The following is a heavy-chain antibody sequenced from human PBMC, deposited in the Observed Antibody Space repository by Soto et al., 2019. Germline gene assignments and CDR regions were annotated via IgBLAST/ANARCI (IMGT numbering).Heavy chain of an antibody. CDR2: IYYSGST. J-gene: IGHJ4*02. Sequence: PSETLSLTCTVSGGSISSYYSSWIRQPPGKGLEWIGYIYYSGSTNYNPSLKSRVTISVDTSKNQFSLKLSSVTAADTAVYYWARESYYGSGSYPAFDYWGQGTLVTVSS. CDR1: GGSISSYY. CDR3: ARESYYGSGSYPAFDY. V-gene: IGHV4-59*01. D-gene: IGHD3-10*01.